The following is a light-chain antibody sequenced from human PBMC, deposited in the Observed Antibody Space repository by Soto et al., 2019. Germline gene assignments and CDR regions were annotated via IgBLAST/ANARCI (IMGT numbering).Light chain of an antibody. J-gene: IGKJ1*01. V-gene: IGKV3-20*01. Sequence: EIVLTQSPGTLSLSPGERATLSCRASQSVSSSYLAWYQQRPGQAPRLLIYDASSRATGIPDRLSGSGSGTDFTLTISRLEPEDFAVYYWQQYGSSPWTFGQGTKVEIK. CDR2: DAS. CDR3: QQYGSSPWT. CDR1: QSVSSSY.